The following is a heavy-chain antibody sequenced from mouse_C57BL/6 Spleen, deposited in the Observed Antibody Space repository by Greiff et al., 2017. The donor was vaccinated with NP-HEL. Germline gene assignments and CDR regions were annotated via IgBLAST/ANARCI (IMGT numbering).Heavy chain of an antibody. D-gene: IGHD3-3*01. CDR2: ISSGSSTI. V-gene: IGHV5-17*01. CDR1: GFTFSDYG. J-gene: IGHJ3*01. Sequence: EVQLVESGGGLVKPGGSLKLSCAASGFTFSDYGMHWVRQAPEKGLEWVAYISSGSSTIYYADTVKGRFTISRDNAKNTLFLQMTSLRSEDTAMYYCARERGDEGFAYWGQGTLVTVSA. CDR3: ARERGDEGFAY.